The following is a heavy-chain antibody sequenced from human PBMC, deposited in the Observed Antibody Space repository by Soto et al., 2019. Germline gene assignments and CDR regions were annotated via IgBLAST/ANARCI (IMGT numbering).Heavy chain of an antibody. V-gene: IGHV4-39*01. D-gene: IGHD1-1*01. J-gene: IGHJ4*02. CDR3: ARHPTGVGHKGFVYYFDY. CDR1: GGSISSSSYY. Sequence: QLQLQESGPGLVKPSETLSLTCTVSGGSISSSSYYWGWIRQPPGKGLEWIGSIYYSGSTYYNPSLKSRVTISVDTSKNQFSLKLSSVTAADTAVYYCARHPTGVGHKGFVYYFDYWGQGTLVTVSS. CDR2: IYYSGST.